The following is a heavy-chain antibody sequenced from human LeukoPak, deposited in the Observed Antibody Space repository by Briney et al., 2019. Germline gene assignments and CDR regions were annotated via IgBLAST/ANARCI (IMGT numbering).Heavy chain of an antibody. CDR1: GFTFSSYA. V-gene: IGHV3-48*03. J-gene: IGHJ4*02. Sequence: QPGGSLRLSCAASGFTFSSYAMNWVRQAPGKGLEWVSYISSSGSTIYYADSVKGRFTVSRDNAKNSLYLQMNSLRAEDTAVYYCAREAFNFDYWGQGTLVTVSS. CDR3: AREAFNFDY. CDR2: ISSSGSTI.